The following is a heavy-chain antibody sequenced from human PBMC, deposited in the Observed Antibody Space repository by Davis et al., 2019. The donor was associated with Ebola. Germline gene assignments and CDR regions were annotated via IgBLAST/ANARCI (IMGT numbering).Heavy chain of an antibody. J-gene: IGHJ4*02. V-gene: IGHV3-64*01. Sequence: GESLKISCAASGFTFSSYVMHWVRQAPGKGLEYVSAISSNGGSTYYANSVKGRFTISRDNSKNTLYLQMGSLRAEDMAVYYCASTYCGGDCYAYYFDFWGQGTLVTVSS. CDR1: GFTFSSYV. D-gene: IGHD2-21*02. CDR3: ASTYCGGDCYAYYFDF. CDR2: ISSNGGST.